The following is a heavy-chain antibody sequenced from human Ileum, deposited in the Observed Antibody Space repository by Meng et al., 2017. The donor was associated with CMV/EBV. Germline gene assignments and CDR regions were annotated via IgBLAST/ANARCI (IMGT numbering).Heavy chain of an antibody. V-gene: IGHV4-34*01. CDR1: GGSFSGYY. J-gene: IGHJ4*02. CDR3: ARGVAGGPFDY. Sequence: QMQLQQWGAGLLKPSATLSLTCAVYGGSFSGYYWSWIRQPPGKGLEWIGEINHSGSTNYNPSLKSRVTISVDTSKNQFSLKLSSVTAADTAVYYCARGVAGGPFDYWGQGTLVTVSS. D-gene: IGHD2-15*01. CDR2: INHSGST.